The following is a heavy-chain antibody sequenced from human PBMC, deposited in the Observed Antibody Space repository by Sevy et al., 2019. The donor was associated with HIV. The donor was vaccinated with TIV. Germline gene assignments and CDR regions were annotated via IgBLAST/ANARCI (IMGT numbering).Heavy chain of an antibody. CDR3: AVRVAAAGPDY. J-gene: IGHJ4*02. D-gene: IGHD6-13*01. CDR1: GDTFNTYS. Sequence: ASVKVSCKASGDTFNTYSITWVRQAPGQGLEWMGGIIPIFRKADYQQNFQGRVTVTADKSTSTVYLYLSSLRYDDTAVYYCAVRVAAAGPDYWGQGTLVTVSS. V-gene: IGHV1-69*06. CDR2: IIPIFRKA.